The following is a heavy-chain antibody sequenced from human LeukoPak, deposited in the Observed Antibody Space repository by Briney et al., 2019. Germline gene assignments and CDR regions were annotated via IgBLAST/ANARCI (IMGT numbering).Heavy chain of an antibody. Sequence: GGSLRLSCAASGFTFSSYAMHWVRQAPGEGLEWVAVISYDGSNKYYADSVKGRFTISRDNSKNTLYLQMNSLRVDDTAVYYCARDLPPEDVWGQGTTVTVSS. V-gene: IGHV3-30-3*01. J-gene: IGHJ6*02. CDR1: GFTFSSYA. CDR2: ISYDGSNK. CDR3: ARDLPPEDV.